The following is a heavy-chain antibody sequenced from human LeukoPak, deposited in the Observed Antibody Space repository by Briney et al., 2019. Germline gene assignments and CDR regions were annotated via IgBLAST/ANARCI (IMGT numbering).Heavy chain of an antibody. D-gene: IGHD6-19*01. CDR3: VRQQSSAWDLIDF. CDR2: ILYSGTT. CDR1: GGSFTDYF. Sequence: SETLSLTCTVFGGSFTDYFWTWIRHSPGKGLEWIGSILYSGTTYYNPSLKSRITISVDTSKSQFSLTVRSVTAADTALYYCVRQQSSAWDLIDFWGQGTLVTVSS. V-gene: IGHV4-34*12. J-gene: IGHJ4*02.